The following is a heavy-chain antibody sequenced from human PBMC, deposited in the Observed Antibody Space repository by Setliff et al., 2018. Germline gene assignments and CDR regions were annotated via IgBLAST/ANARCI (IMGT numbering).Heavy chain of an antibody. CDR2: IIPMFGT. Sequence: SVKVSCKASGGTFSSYVISWVREAPGQGLEWRGGIIPMFGTNYAQKFQGRVTITADESTSTAYMGLSSLGSEDTAVYYCAGGQPLVRKYYYYMDVWGKGTTVTVSS. CDR3: AGGQPLVRKYYYYMDV. D-gene: IGHD3-10*01. CDR1: GGTFSSYV. J-gene: IGHJ6*03. V-gene: IGHV1-69*01.